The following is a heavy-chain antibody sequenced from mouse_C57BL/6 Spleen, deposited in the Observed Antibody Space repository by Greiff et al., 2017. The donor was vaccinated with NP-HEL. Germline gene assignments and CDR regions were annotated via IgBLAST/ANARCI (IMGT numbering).Heavy chain of an antibody. CDR2: INPYNGGT. CDR1: GYTFTDYY. Sequence: EVQLQQSGPVLVKPGASVKMSCKASGYTFTDYYMNWVKQSHGKSLEWIGVINPYNGGTSYNQKFRGKATLTVDKSSSTAYMELNSLTSEDSAVYYCYYGSNYYFDYWGQGTTLTVSS. V-gene: IGHV1-19*01. CDR3: YYGSNYYFDY. D-gene: IGHD1-1*01. J-gene: IGHJ2*01.